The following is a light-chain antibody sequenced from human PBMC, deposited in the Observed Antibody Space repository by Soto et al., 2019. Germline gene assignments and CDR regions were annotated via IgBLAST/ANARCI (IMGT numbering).Light chain of an antibody. J-gene: IGKJ4*01. CDR1: QSITNS. V-gene: IGKV1-5*01. CDR3: QQYISYTLT. CDR2: HAS. Sequence: DIQMTQSPSTLPASVGDTVTITCRASQSITNSLAWYVQKPGKAPELLIYHASSLESGVPSRFSGSGSGTECSLTIRSLQPDDFATYFCQQYISYTLTFGGGTKVEI.